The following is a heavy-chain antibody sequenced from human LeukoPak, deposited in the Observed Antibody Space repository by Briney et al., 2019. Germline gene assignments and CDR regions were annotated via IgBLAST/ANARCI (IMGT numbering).Heavy chain of an antibody. D-gene: IGHD2-21*02. V-gene: IGHV3-23*01. CDR3: AKGSGGDSLSIDY. Sequence: PGGSLRLSCAASGFTFSSYAMSWVRQPPGKGLEWVSGISGSGSSRYYADSVKGRFTISRDNSKNTVYLQMNSLRAEDTAVYYCAKGSGGDSLSIDYWGQGTLVTVSS. J-gene: IGHJ4*02. CDR1: GFTFSSYA. CDR2: ISGSGSSR.